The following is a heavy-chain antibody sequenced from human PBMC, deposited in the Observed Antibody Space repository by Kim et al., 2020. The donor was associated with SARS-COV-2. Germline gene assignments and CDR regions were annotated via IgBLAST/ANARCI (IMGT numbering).Heavy chain of an antibody. Sequence: PSLKSRVTISVDTSKNQFSLKLSSVTAAETAVYYCARETAYGSGSYVDYWGQGTLVTVSS. CDR3: ARETAYGSGSYVDY. J-gene: IGHJ4*02. D-gene: IGHD3-10*01. V-gene: IGHV4-31*02.